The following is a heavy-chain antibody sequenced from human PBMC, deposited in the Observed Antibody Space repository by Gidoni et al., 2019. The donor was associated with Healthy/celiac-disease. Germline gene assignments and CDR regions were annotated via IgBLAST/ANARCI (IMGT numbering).Heavy chain of an antibody. V-gene: IGHV4-39*01. D-gene: IGHD4-17*01. CDR1: GGSISSSSYY. CDR3: ARLSEYGDRVRFLYFDY. J-gene: IGHJ4*02. Sequence: QLQLQESGPGLVKPSETLSLTCTVSGGSISSSSYYWGWIRQPPGKGLEWIGSIYYSGSTYYNPSLKSRVTISVDTSKNQFSLKLSSVTAADTAVYYCARLSEYGDRVRFLYFDYWGQGTLVTVSS. CDR2: IYYSGST.